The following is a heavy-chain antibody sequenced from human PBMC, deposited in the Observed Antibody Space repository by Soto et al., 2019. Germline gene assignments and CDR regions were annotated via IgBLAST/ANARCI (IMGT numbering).Heavy chain of an antibody. CDR2: ISAYNGNT. J-gene: IGHJ6*02. Sequence: ASMKVSCKASGYTFTSYGISWVRQAPGQGLEWMGWISAYNGNTNYAQKLQGRVTMTTDTSTSTAYMELRSLRSDDTAVYYCARLRTSRSYYYGMDVWGQGTTVTVSS. D-gene: IGHD3-3*01. CDR3: ARLRTSRSYYYGMDV. V-gene: IGHV1-18*01. CDR1: GYTFTSYG.